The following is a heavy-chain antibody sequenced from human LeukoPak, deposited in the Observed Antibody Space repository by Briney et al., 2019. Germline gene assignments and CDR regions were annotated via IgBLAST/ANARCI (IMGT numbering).Heavy chain of an antibody. Sequence: SETLSLTCTVSGGSISSYYWSWIRQSPGKGLEWIGYIYYSGSTNYNPSLKSRVTISVDTSKNQFSLKLSSVTAADTAVYYCARAPGKELWSGYFDYWGQGTLVTVSS. J-gene: IGHJ4*02. CDR2: IYYSGST. CDR1: GGSISSYY. V-gene: IGHV4-59*01. D-gene: IGHD3-3*01. CDR3: ARAPGKELWSGYFDY.